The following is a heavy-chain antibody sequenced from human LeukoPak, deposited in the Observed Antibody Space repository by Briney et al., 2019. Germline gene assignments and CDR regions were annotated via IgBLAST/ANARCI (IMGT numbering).Heavy chain of an antibody. J-gene: IGHJ3*02. CDR1: GYSISSGYY. Sequence: SETLSLTCSVSGYSISSGYYWGWIRQPPGKGLEWIGSLYHSESTYYSPSLKSRLTISVDTSKNQFSLKLSSVTAADTAVYFCARGPYSYDSSGAFGIWGQGTMVTVSS. D-gene: IGHD3-22*01. V-gene: IGHV4-38-2*02. CDR2: LYHSEST. CDR3: ARGPYSYDSSGAFGI.